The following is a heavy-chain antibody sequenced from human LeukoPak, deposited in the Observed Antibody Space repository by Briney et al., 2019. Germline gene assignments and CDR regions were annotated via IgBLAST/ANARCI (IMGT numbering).Heavy chain of an antibody. CDR1: GFTFSSYA. D-gene: IGHD6-19*01. J-gene: IGHJ4*02. Sequence: GGSLRLSCAASGFTFSSYAMSWVRQAPGKGLEWVSAISGSGGSTYYADSVKGWFTISRDNSKNTLYLQMNSLRAEDTAVYYCAKASSGWFRGGIDYWGQGTLVTVSS. CDR2: ISGSGGST. V-gene: IGHV3-23*01. CDR3: AKASSGWFRGGIDY.